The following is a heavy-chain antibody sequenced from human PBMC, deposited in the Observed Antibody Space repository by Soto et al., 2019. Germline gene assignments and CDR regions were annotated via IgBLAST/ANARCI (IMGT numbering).Heavy chain of an antibody. CDR3: AKVAAAGSASFDY. V-gene: IGHV3-23*01. CDR1: GFSFSSYA. J-gene: IGHJ4*02. Sequence: GGSLRLSCAASGFSFSSYAMSWVRQAPGAGPEWVSGISASGGRTSYADSVKGRFTISRDKSKSTLYLQMDSLRAEDTAVYYCAKVAAAGSASFDYWGQGTLVTVSS. CDR2: ISASGGRT. D-gene: IGHD6-13*01.